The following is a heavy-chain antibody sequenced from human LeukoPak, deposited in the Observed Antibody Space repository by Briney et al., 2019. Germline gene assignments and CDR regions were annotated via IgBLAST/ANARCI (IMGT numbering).Heavy chain of an antibody. CDR1: GYTFTGYY. V-gene: IGHV1-2*02. CDR3: ARGGFTVAATPAFDP. CDR2: INPNSGGT. Sequence: ASVKVSCKASGYTFTGYYMHWVRQAPGQGLEWMGWINPNSGGTNYAQKFQGRVTVTRDTSISTAYMELSRLRSDDTAVYYCARGGFTVAATPAFDPWGQGTLVTVSS. D-gene: IGHD2-15*01. J-gene: IGHJ5*02.